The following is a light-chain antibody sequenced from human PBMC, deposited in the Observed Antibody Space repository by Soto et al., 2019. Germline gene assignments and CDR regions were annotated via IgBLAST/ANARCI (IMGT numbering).Light chain of an antibody. CDR2: EVS. J-gene: IGLJ3*02. Sequence: QSVLTQPASVSGSPGQSITIPCTGTSSDIGGYNYVSWYQQHPGKAPKLMIYEVSNRPSGVSNRFSGSKSGNTASLTISGLLAEDEADYYCSSYTTSSALWVFGGGTKVTVL. CDR1: SSDIGGYNY. CDR3: SSYTTSSALWV. V-gene: IGLV2-14*03.